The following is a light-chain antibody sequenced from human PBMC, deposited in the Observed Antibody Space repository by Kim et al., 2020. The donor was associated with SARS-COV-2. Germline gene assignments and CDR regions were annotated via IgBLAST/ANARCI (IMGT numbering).Light chain of an antibody. V-gene: IGKV1-12*01. J-gene: IGKJ4*01. CDR1: QGINRW. Sequence: DIQMTQSPSSVSAVVGDGVTITCRASQGINRWLAWYQQKPGKAPKLLIYGASTLQSGVPSRFSGTGSGTDFSLTISSLQPEDSATYYCQQANSFPLTFGGGTKVDIK. CDR3: QQANSFPLT. CDR2: GAS.